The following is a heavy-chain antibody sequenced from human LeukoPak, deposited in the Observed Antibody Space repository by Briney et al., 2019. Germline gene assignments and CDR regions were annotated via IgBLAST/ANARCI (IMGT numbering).Heavy chain of an antibody. Sequence: PGGSLRLSCTASGFTFGDYAMSWFRQAPGKGLEWVGFIRSKAYGGTTEYAASVKCRFTISRDDSKSIAYLQMNSLKTEDTAVYYCTRAWDGYNYGYWGQGTLVTVSS. CDR2: IRSKAYGGTT. D-gene: IGHD5-24*01. CDR1: GFTFGDYA. V-gene: IGHV3-49*03. J-gene: IGHJ4*02. CDR3: TRAWDGYNYGY.